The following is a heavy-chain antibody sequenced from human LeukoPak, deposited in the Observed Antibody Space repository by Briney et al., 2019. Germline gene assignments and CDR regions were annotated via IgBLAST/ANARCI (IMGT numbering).Heavy chain of an antibody. CDR1: GGSISSSSYY. CDR3: AGDSRYFDY. J-gene: IGHJ4*02. CDR2: IYYSGST. Sequence: SETLSLTCTVSGGSISSSSYYWGWIRQPPGKGLEWIGSIYYSGSTYCNPSLKSRVTISVDTSKNQFSLKLSPVTAADTAVYYCAGDSRYFDYWGQGTLVTVSS. V-gene: IGHV4-39*02.